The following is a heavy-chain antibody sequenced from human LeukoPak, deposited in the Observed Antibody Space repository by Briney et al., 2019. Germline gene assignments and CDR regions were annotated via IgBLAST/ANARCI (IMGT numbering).Heavy chain of an antibody. Sequence: GGSLRLSCVASGLSFTAIWMICVREAPGKGPEGGASIKEEGSEKYYGDSVRGRFTISRDNAKNSLYLQMNSLRVEDTAVCYCAQEGNWGQGTLVTVSS. J-gene: IGHJ4*02. CDR2: IKEEGSEK. CDR1: GLSFTAIW. V-gene: IGHV3-7*01. CDR3: AQEGN.